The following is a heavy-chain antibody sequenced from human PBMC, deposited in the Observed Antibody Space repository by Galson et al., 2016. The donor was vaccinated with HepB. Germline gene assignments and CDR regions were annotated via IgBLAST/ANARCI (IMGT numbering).Heavy chain of an antibody. CDR1: GFTFSTFP. CDR3: ASGYSYGFGF. CDR2: IYFDGTET. V-gene: IGHV3-74*03. D-gene: IGHD5-18*01. J-gene: IGHJ4*02. Sequence: SLRLSCAASGFTFSTFPMHWVRQAPGEGLVWVSRIYFDGTETKYADSVKGRFTISRNNPKNTLYLQMNSLRAEDKAVYSCASGYSYGFGFWGQGTLVSVSS.